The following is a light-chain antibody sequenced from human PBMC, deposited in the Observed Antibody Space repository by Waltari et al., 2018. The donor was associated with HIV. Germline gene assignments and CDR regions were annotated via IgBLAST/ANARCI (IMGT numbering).Light chain of an antibody. CDR1: QGISNY. CDR2: AAS. Sequence: DIQMTQSPSSLSASVGDRVTITCRASQGISNYLAWYQQKPGKVPKLLIYAASTLQSGVPSRFSGSGSGTDFNFTISSLQPEDVATYYCQKYNSAPTWTFGQGTKVEIK. CDR3: QKYNSAPTWT. J-gene: IGKJ1*01. V-gene: IGKV1-27*01.